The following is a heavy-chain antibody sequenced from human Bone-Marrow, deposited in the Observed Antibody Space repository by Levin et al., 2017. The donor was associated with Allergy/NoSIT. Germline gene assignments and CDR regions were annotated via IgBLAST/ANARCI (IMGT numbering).Heavy chain of an antibody. V-gene: IGHV1-18*01. D-gene: IGHD3-22*01. Sequence: ASVKVSCKTSNYTYNRYGVSWVRQAPGQGLEWMGWISVYNGNTLYAQKFQDRVSMTTDTSSTTASMELRSLRSDDTAVYYCARVYYDSRGYFSYWGQGTLVTVSS. CDR1: NYTYNRYG. CDR3: ARVYYDSRGYFSY. CDR2: ISVYNGNT. J-gene: IGHJ4*02.